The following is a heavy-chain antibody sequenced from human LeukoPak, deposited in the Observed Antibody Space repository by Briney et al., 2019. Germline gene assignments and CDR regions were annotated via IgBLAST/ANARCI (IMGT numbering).Heavy chain of an antibody. Sequence: TGGTLRLSCAASGFTFSIYGMSWVRQAPGKGLEWVSAISGSGGSTYYADSVKGRFTISRDNSKNTLYLQMNSLRAEDTAVYYCAKEYYYGSGNDYWGQGTLVTVSS. CDR3: AKEYYYGSGNDY. V-gene: IGHV3-23*01. CDR2: ISGSGGST. CDR1: GFTFSIYG. D-gene: IGHD3-10*01. J-gene: IGHJ4*02.